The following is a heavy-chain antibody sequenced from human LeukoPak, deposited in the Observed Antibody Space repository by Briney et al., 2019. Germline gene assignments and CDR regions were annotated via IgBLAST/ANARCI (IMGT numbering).Heavy chain of an antibody. V-gene: IGHV4-31*03. CDR1: GGSVSSSGYY. Sequence: SQTLSLTCTVSGGSVSSSGYYWTWIRQHPGKGLEWIGYIYYSGSTYYNPSLKSRITMSVDTSKNQFSLRLTSVTAADTAVYYCARFSITLITPGALDIWGQGTMVTVSS. D-gene: IGHD3-22*01. CDR3: ARFSITLITPGALDI. J-gene: IGHJ3*02. CDR2: IYYSGST.